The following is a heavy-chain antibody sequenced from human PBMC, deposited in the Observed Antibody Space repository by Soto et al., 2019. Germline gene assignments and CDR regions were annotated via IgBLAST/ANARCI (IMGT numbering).Heavy chain of an antibody. Sequence: GASVKVSCKASGYTFTSYYMHWVRQAPGQGLEWMGIINPSGGSTSYAQKFQGRVTMTRDTSTSTAYMELSSLRSEDTAVYYCARDGGYYYDSSGEPSTFPNCGQGPLVTVSS. J-gene: IGHJ4*02. D-gene: IGHD3-22*01. CDR3: ARDGGYYYDSSGEPSTFPN. CDR2: INPSGGST. V-gene: IGHV1-46*01. CDR1: GYTFTSYY.